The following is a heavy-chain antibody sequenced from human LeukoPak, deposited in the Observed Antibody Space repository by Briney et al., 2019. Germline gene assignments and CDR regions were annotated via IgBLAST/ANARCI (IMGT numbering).Heavy chain of an antibody. CDR2: IIPIFGTA. Sequence: SVKVSCKASGGTFSSYAISWVRQAPGQGLEWMGGIIPIFGTANYAQKFQGRVTITADESTSTAYMELSSLRSEDTAVYYCARDGIGGSSSAWFDPWGQGTLVTVSS. CDR3: ARDGIGGSSSAWFDP. V-gene: IGHV1-69*01. D-gene: IGHD6-6*01. J-gene: IGHJ5*02. CDR1: GGTFSSYA.